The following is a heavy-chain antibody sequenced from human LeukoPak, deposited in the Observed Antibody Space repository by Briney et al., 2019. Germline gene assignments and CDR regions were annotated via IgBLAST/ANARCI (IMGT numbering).Heavy chain of an antibody. CDR1: GGSISSYY. Sequence: SETLSLTCTVSGGSISSYYWSWIRQPAGKGLEWTGRIYTSGSTNYNPSLKSRVTMSVDTSKNQFSLKLSSVTAADTAVYYCARDASWGGDYSYYFDYWGQGTLVTVSS. J-gene: IGHJ4*02. CDR2: IYTSGST. V-gene: IGHV4-4*07. D-gene: IGHD4-17*01. CDR3: ARDASWGGDYSYYFDY.